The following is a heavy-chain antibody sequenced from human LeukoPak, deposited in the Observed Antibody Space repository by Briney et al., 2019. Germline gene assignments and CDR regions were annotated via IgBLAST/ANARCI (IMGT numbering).Heavy chain of an antibody. Sequence: PGGPLRLSCAASGFTFRSYSMNWVRQAPGKGLEWVSYISGDSSSIHYAYAVKGRFTISRDNAKNSLFLQMNSLRAEDTAVYYCARERVTPFMDHWGQGTLVTVSS. D-gene: IGHD4-23*01. CDR3: ARERVTPFMDH. V-gene: IGHV3-48*01. CDR2: ISGDSSSI. CDR1: GFTFRSYS. J-gene: IGHJ4*02.